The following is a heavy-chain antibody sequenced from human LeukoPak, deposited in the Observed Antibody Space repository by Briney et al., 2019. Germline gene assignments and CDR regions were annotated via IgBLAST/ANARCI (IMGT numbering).Heavy chain of an antibody. CDR2: IIPIFGTA. J-gene: IGHJ4*02. CDR3: AREEAAEYYYDSSGYYYQVDY. V-gene: IGHV1-69*05. CDR1: GGTFSSYA. D-gene: IGHD3-22*01. Sequence: ASVKVSCKASGGTFSSYAISWVRQAPGQGLEWMGRIIPIFGTANYAQKFQGRVTITTDESTSTAYMELSSLRSEDRAVYYCAREEAAEYYYDSSGYYYQVDYWGQGTLVTVSS.